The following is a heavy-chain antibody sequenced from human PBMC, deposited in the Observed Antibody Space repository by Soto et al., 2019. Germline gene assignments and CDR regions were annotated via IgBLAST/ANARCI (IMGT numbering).Heavy chain of an antibody. Sequence: ASVKVSCKASGYTFTSYGISWVRQAPGQGLEWMGWISAYNGNTNYAQKLQGRVTMTTDTSTSTACMELRSLRSDDTAVYYCARVVGYYYDSSRDAFDIWGQGTMVTVSS. CDR1: GYTFTSYG. V-gene: IGHV1-18*04. J-gene: IGHJ3*02. D-gene: IGHD3-22*01. CDR2: ISAYNGNT. CDR3: ARVVGYYYDSSRDAFDI.